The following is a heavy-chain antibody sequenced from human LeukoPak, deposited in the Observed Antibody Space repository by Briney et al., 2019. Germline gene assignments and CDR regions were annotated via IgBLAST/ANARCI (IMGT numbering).Heavy chain of an antibody. CDR1: GYTFTSYG. CDR2: ISAYNGNT. Sequence: ASVKVSCKASGYTFTSYGISWVRQAPGQGLEWMGWISAYNGNTNYAQKLQGRVTTTTDTSTSTAYMELRSLRSDDTTVYYCARDGMITMVRGVIITSSWFDPWGQGTLVTVSS. J-gene: IGHJ5*02. D-gene: IGHD3-10*01. CDR3: ARDGMITMVRGVIITSSWFDP. V-gene: IGHV1-18*01.